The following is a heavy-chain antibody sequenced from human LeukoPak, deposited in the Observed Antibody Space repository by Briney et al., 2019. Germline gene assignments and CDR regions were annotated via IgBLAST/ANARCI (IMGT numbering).Heavy chain of an antibody. V-gene: IGHV5-51*01. CDR2: IYPGDSDT. J-gene: IGHJ4*02. CDR3: ARQYSSSSGDFDY. D-gene: IGHD6-6*01. CDR1: GYSFTSYW. Sequence: GESLKISFQGSGYSFTSYWIGWVRPLPGKGLAWMGIIYPGDSDTRYSPSFQGQVTISADKSISTAYLQWSSLKASDTAMYYCARQYSSSSGDFDYWGQGTLVTVSS.